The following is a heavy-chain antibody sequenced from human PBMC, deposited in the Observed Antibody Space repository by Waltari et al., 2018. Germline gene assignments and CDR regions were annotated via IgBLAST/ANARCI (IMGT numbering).Heavy chain of an antibody. D-gene: IGHD1-26*01. CDR3: AKDMRWELSYGANYFDY. J-gene: IGHJ4*02. V-gene: IGHV1-69*06. Sequence: QVQLVQSGAEVKKPGSSVKVSCKASGGTFSSYAISWVRQAPGQGLEWMGGIIPIFGTANYAQKFQGRVTITADKSTSTAYMELSSLRSEDTAVYYCAKDMRWELSYGANYFDYWGQGTLVTVSS. CDR2: IIPIFGTA. CDR1: GGTFSSYA.